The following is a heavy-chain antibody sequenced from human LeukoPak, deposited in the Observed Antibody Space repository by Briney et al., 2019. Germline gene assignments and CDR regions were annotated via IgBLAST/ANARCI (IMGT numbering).Heavy chain of an antibody. CDR2: IRYDGSNK. CDR1: GFTFSSYG. J-gene: IGHJ5*02. Sequence: GGSLRLSCAAYGFTFSSYGMHWVRQAPGKGLEWVAFIRYDGSNKYYADSVKGRFTISRDNSKNTLYLQMNSLRAEDTAVYYCAKDKPEWYNWKNWFDPWGQGTLVTVSS. CDR3: AKDKPEWYNWKNWFDP. D-gene: IGHD1-20*01. V-gene: IGHV3-30*02.